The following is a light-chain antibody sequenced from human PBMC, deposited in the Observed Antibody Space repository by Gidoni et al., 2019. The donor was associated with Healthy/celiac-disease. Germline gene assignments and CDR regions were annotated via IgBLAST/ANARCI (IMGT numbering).Light chain of an antibody. V-gene: IGKV2D-29*01. CDR1: QSLLHSDGKTY. J-gene: IGKJ2*02. CDR2: EVS. CDR3: MQSIQLPPRT. Sequence: EIVMTQTPLALSVTTGQPASISCKSSQSLLHSDGKTYLYWYRQKPGQPPQLLIDEVSNRFSGVPDRFLGSGSGTAFTLTISRVEAEDVGVSYCMQSIQLPPRTFGQGTKLEIK.